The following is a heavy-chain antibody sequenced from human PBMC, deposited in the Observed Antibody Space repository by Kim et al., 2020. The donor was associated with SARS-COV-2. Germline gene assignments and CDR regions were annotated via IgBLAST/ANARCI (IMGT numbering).Heavy chain of an antibody. D-gene: IGHD7-27*01. CDR1: GFTFSSYS. CDR2: ISSSSSYI. CDR3: ASVQLPLTVYYYGMDV. Sequence: GGSLRLSCAASGFTFSSYSMNWVRQAPGKGLEWVSSISSSSSYIYYADSVKGRFTISRDNAKNSLYLQMNSLRAEDTAVYYCASVQLPLTVYYYGMDVWGQGTTVTVSS. J-gene: IGHJ6*02. V-gene: IGHV3-21*01.